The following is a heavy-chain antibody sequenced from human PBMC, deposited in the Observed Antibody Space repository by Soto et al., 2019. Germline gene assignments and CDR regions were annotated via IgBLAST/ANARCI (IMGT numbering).Heavy chain of an antibody. Sequence: QVQLVESGGGVVQPGRSLRLSCAASGFTFSSYGMHWVRQAPGKGLEWVAVIWYDGSNKYYADSVKGRFTISRDNSKNTLYLQMNSLRAEDTAVYYWAREVCSSTSCYITSWGQGTLVTVSS. V-gene: IGHV3-33*01. J-gene: IGHJ4*02. CDR2: IWYDGSNK. CDR3: AREVCSSTSCYITS. CDR1: GFTFSSYG. D-gene: IGHD2-2*01.